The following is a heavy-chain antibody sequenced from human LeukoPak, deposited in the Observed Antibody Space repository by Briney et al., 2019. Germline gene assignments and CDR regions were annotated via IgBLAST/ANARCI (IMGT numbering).Heavy chain of an antibody. J-gene: IGHJ4*02. D-gene: IGHD3-10*01. CDR1: GFTFSSYW. Sequence: SGGSLRLSCAASGFTFSSYWMHWVRQAPGKGLVWVSRINSDGSSTSYADSVKGRFTISRDNAKNTLYLQMNSLRAEDTAMYYCARAGGGTSSGSYFFVYWGQGTLVTVSS. V-gene: IGHV3-74*01. CDR3: ARAGGGTSSGSYFFVY. CDR2: INSDGSST.